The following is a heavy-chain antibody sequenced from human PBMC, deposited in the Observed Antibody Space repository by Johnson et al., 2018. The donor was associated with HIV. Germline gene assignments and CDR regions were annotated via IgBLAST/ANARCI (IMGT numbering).Heavy chain of an antibody. D-gene: IGHD1-26*01. CDR2: ILYDGDNK. Sequence: QVQLVESGGGLVQPGRSLRLSCAASGFSFSDFGMHWVRQAPGKGLEWVAFILYDGDNKYYADSVKGRFTISRDNSKNTLYLQMNSLRAEDTAVYYCASAWGELDDAFDIWGQGTMVTVSS. J-gene: IGHJ3*02. CDR1: GFSFSDFG. CDR3: ASAWGELDDAFDI. V-gene: IGHV3-30*03.